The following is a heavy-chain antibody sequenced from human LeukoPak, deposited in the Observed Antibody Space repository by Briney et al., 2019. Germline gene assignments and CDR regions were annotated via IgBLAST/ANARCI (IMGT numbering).Heavy chain of an antibody. Sequence: PGGSLRLSCAASGFTFSSYGMHWVRQAPGKGLEWVAVISYDGSNKYYADSVKGRFTISRDNSKNTLYLQMNSLRAEDTAVYYCARRRDGPVDYWGQGTLITVSS. CDR1: GFTFSSYG. D-gene: IGHD5-24*01. CDR2: ISYDGSNK. CDR3: ARRRDGPVDY. V-gene: IGHV3-30*03. J-gene: IGHJ4*02.